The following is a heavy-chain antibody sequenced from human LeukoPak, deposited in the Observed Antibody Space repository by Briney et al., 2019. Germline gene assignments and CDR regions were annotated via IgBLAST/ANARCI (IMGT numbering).Heavy chain of an antibody. D-gene: IGHD1-26*01. Sequence: SVKVSCKASGGTFSSYAISWVRQAPGQGLEWMGGIIPIFGTANYAQKFQGRVTITTDESTSTAYMELSSVRSEDTAVYYCARRVGATGWFDPWGQGTLVTVSS. J-gene: IGHJ5*02. CDR3: ARRVGATGWFDP. CDR2: IIPIFGTA. CDR1: GGTFSSYA. V-gene: IGHV1-69*05.